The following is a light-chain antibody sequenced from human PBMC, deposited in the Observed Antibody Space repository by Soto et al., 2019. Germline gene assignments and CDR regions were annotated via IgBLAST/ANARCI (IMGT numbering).Light chain of an antibody. CDR3: QSYDSSLSRYV. Sequence: QLVLTQPPSVSGAPGQRVTISCTGSSSNIGAGYDVHWYQQLPGTAPKLLIYSNNNRPSGVPDRFSGSKSGTSASLAITGLQAEDEADYYCQSYDSSLSRYVFGTGTKLPS. CDR1: SSNIGAGYD. CDR2: SNN. J-gene: IGLJ1*01. V-gene: IGLV1-40*01.